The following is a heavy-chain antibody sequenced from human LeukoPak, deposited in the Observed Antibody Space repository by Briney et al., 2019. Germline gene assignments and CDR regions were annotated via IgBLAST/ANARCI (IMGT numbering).Heavy chain of an antibody. CDR2: ISGSGGST. V-gene: IGHV3-23*01. CDR3: AKDRGDNWNDDPVAGY. J-gene: IGHJ4*02. D-gene: IGHD1-1*01. Sequence: GGSLRLSCAASGFTFSSYAMSWVRQSPGKGLEWVSAISGSGGSTYYADSVKGRSTISRDNTKNTLYLQMNSMAAEATADYYCAKDRGDNWNDDPVAGYWGQGTLVTVSS. CDR1: GFTFSSYA.